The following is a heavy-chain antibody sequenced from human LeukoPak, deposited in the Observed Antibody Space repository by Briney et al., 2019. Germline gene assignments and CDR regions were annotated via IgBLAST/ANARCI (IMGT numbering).Heavy chain of an antibody. CDR3: AMARNTGWYFDL. J-gene: IGHJ2*01. Sequence: SETLSLTCTVSGGSISSGGYYWSWIRQPPGKGLEWIGYIYHSGSTYYNPSLKSRVTISVDRSKNQFSLQLNSVTPEDTAVYYCAMARNTGWYFDLWGRGTLVTVSS. V-gene: IGHV4-30-2*01. D-gene: IGHD5-24*01. CDR2: IYHSGST. CDR1: GGSISSGGYY.